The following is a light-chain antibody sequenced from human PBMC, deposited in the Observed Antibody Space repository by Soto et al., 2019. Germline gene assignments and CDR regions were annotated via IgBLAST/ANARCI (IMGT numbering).Light chain of an antibody. CDR3: QQYGSSPWT. CDR2: IAS. CDR1: QSIGSNY. J-gene: IGKJ1*01. V-gene: IGKV3-20*01. Sequence: EIVLTQTPGTLSLSPGERATLSCRASQSIGSNYLAWYQQKPGQAPRLLIYIASSRATGIPDRFSGSGSGTDFTLTISRMEPEDFAVYYCQQYGSSPWTFGQGTKVVI.